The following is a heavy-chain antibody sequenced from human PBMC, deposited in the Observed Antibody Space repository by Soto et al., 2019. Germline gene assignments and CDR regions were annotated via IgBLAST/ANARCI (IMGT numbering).Heavy chain of an antibody. CDR3: ARLGGVFPDYYYYYYMDV. CDR2: IYPGDSDT. CDR1: GYSFTSYW. V-gene: IGHV5-51*01. Sequence: PGESLKISCKGSGYSFTSYWIGWVRQMPGKGLEWMGIIYPGDSDTRYSPSFQGQVTISADKSISTAYLQWSSLKASDTAMYYCARLGGVFPDYYYYYYMDVWGKGTTVTVSS. J-gene: IGHJ6*03. D-gene: IGHD2-8*02.